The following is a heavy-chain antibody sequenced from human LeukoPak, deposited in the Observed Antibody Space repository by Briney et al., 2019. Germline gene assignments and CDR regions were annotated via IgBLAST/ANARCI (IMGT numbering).Heavy chain of an antibody. D-gene: IGHD2-8*01. CDR1: GFTVSSNY. CDR3: ARERLNAFDI. V-gene: IGHV3-53*01. J-gene: IGHJ3*02. Sequence: GGSLRLSCAASGFTVSSNYMSWVRRAPGKGLEWVSVIYSGGSTYYADSVKGRFTISRDNSKNTLYLQMNSLRAEDTAVYYCARERLNAFDIWGQGTMVTVSS. CDR2: IYSGGST.